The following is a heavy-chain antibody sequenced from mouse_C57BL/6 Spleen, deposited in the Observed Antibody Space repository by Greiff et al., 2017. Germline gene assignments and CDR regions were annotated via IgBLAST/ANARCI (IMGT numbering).Heavy chain of an antibody. CDR1: GFTFTDYY. CDR2: IRNKANGYTT. J-gene: IGHJ4*01. CDR3: ARYIRDYYAMDY. V-gene: IGHV7-3*01. Sequence: EVQLVESGGGLVQPGGSLSLSCAASGFTFTDYYMSWVRQPPGKALEWLGFIRNKANGYTTEYSASVKGRFTISRDNSQSILYLQMNALRAEDSATYYCARYIRDYYAMDYWGQGTSVTFSS.